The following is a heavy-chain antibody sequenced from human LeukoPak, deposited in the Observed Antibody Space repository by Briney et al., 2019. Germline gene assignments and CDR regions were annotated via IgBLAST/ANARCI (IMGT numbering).Heavy chain of an antibody. Sequence: ASVTVSFTSSVYTFTICGISWVGQPPGQGREWMGWISAYNGNTNYAQKLQGRVTMTTDTSTSTAYMELRSLRSDDTAVYYCARDDSSRYYDYWGQGTLVTVSS. J-gene: IGHJ4*02. CDR1: VYTFTICG. CDR2: ISAYNGNT. V-gene: IGHV1-18*01. D-gene: IGHD3-22*01. CDR3: ARDDSSRYYDY.